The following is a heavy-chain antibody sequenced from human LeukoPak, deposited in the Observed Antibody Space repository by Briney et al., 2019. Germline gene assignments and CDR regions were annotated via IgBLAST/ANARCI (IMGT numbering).Heavy chain of an antibody. D-gene: IGHD4-23*01. V-gene: IGHV1-46*01. Sequence: GASVKVSCKASGYSFTSYYIHRVRQAPGQGLEWMGIINPTTGSTIYAQTSQGRVTMTRDVSTSTVYMDLSSLRSADTAVYYCARCGPFYRGPSEYYFDYWGQGTLVTVSS. CDR2: INPTTGST. J-gene: IGHJ4*02. CDR1: GYSFTSYY. CDR3: ARCGPFYRGPSEYYFDY.